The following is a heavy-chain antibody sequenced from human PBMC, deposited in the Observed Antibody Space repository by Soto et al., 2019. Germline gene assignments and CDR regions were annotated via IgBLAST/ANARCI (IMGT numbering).Heavy chain of an antibody. D-gene: IGHD2-15*01. V-gene: IGHV3-66*01. J-gene: IGHJ6*03. Sequence: EVQLVESGGGLVQPGGSLRLSCAASGFTVSSNYMSWVRQAPGKGLEWVSVIYSGGSTYYEDSVKGRFTISRDNSKNTLYLQMNSQRAEDTAVYYCARVVRGYCSGGSCYSYYYYYYMDVWGKGTTVTVSS. CDR2: IYSGGST. CDR1: GFTVSSNY. CDR3: ARVVRGYCSGGSCYSYYYYYYMDV.